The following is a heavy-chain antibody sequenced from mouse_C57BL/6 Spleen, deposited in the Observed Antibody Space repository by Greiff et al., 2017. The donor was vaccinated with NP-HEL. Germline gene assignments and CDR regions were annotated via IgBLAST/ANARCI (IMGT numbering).Heavy chain of an antibody. V-gene: IGHV5-4*01. CDR1: GFTFSSYA. CDR2: ISDGGSYT. CDR3: ARAYYSNQRGFAY. Sequence: EVQGVESGGGLVKPGGSLKLSCAASGFTFSSYAMSWVRQTPEKRLEWVATISDGGSYTYYPDNVKGRFTISRDNAKNNLYLQMSHLKSEDTAMYYCARAYYSNQRGFAYWGQGTLVTVSA. J-gene: IGHJ3*01. D-gene: IGHD2-5*01.